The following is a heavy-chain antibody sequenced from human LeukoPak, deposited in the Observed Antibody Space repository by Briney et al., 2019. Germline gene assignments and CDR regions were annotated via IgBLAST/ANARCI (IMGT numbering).Heavy chain of an antibody. CDR3: AREGLGARRGGFEI. CDR2: IYHTGNT. Sequence: SETLSLTCTVSGGSISSYFWTWIRQPPGKGLEWIGYIYHTGNTNYSPSLRGRVTMSIDTSRNQFSLKLNSVTATDTAVYYCAREGLGARRGGFEIWGQKTVVTLSS. V-gene: IGHV4-59*01. D-gene: IGHD3-10*01. CDR1: GGSISSYF. J-gene: IGHJ3*02.